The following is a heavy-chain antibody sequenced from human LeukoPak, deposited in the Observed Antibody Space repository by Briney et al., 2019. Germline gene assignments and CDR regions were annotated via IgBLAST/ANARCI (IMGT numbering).Heavy chain of an antibody. CDR3: AKHLSGSKLYDAFDI. V-gene: IGHV3-23*01. D-gene: IGHD1-26*01. CDR1: GFTFSSYA. CDR2: ISGSGGSI. J-gene: IGHJ3*02. Sequence: GGSLRLSCAASGFTFSSYAMSWVRQAPGKGLEWVSAISGSGGSIYYADSVKGRFTISRDNSKNTLYLQMNSLRAEDTAVYYCAKHLSGSKLYDAFDIWGQGTMVTVSS.